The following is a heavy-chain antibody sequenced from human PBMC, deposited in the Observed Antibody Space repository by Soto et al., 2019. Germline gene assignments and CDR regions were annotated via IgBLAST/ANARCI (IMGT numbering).Heavy chain of an antibody. CDR3: ARDYYGSGSYSYYFDY. D-gene: IGHD3-10*01. Sequence: ASVKVSCKASGYTFTGYYMHWVRQAPGQGLEWMGWINPNSGGTNYAQKFQGWVTMTTDTSTSTAYMELRSLRSDDTAVYYCARDYYGSGSYSYYFDYWGQGTLVTVSS. CDR2: INPNSGGT. V-gene: IGHV1-2*04. J-gene: IGHJ4*02. CDR1: GYTFTGYY.